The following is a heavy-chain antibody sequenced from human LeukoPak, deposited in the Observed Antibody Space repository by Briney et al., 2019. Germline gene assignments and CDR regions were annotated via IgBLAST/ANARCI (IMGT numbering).Heavy chain of an antibody. CDR3: ARARYCSSSTCYGPEDDAFDI. D-gene: IGHD2-2*01. CDR2: ISANKGNT. J-gene: IGHJ3*02. Sequence: ASVKVSCKASGYTFTGYYMHWVRQAPGQGLEWMGWISANKGNTNYAQKFQGRVTLTTDTSTRTAYMELRSLRSDDTAEYYCARARYCSSSTCYGPEDDAFDIWGQGTMVTVSS. CDR1: GYTFTGYY. V-gene: IGHV1-18*04.